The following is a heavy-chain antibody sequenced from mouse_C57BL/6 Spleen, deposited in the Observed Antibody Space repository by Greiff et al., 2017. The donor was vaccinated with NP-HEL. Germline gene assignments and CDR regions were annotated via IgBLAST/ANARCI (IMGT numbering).Heavy chain of an antibody. CDR1: GFTFSSYG. CDR3: ARDPTLAY. J-gene: IGHJ3*01. CDR2: ISSGGSYT. Sequence: EVKLEESGGDLVKPGGSLKLPCAASGFTFSSYGMSWVRQTPDKRLEWVATISSGGSYTYYPDSVKGRFTISRDNAKNTLYLQMSSLKSEDTAMYYCARDPTLAYWGQGTLVTVSA. D-gene: IGHD2-10*01. V-gene: IGHV5-6*02.